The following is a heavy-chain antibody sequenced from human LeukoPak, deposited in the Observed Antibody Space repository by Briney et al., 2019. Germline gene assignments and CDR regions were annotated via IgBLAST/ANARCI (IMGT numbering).Heavy chain of an antibody. CDR3: ARGPWSATVTTLIDY. Sequence: GGSLSLSCAASGFTFSSYSMNWVRQAPGKGLEWVSYISSSSSTIYYAASVEGRFTISRDNAKNSLYLQMNSLRAEDTAVYYCARGPWSATVTTLIDYWGQGTLVTVSS. CDR1: GFTFSSYS. D-gene: IGHD4-17*01. V-gene: IGHV3-48*01. J-gene: IGHJ4*02. CDR2: ISSSSSTI.